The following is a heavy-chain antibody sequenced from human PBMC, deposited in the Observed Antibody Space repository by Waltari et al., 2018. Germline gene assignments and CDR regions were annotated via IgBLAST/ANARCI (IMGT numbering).Heavy chain of an antibody. CDR3: AKDGDSSPPTYYYGMDV. CDR1: GFTFNIYS. J-gene: IGHJ6*02. D-gene: IGHD6-19*01. Sequence: EVQLVESGGGLVQPGGSLRLSCSASGFTFNIYSINWVRQAPGKGLEWVSYISSSTTTVFYADSVKGRFTISRDNAKNSLYLQMSSLRAEDTAVYYCAKDGDSSPPTYYYGMDVWGQGTTVTVSS. V-gene: IGHV3-48*01. CDR2: ISSSTTTV.